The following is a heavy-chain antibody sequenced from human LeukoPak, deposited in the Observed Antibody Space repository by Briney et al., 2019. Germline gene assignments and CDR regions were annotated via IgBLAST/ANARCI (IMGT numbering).Heavy chain of an antibody. CDR3: ARSIAGFDY. CDR1: GFSFGRYC. V-gene: IGHV3-7*01. Sequence: GGSLRLSCAASGFSFGRYCIAWVRQAPGEGLEWVANIKEDGTEKYYVDSVKGRFTISRDNAKNSLSLQMRSLRVEVTAVYYCARSIAGFDYWGQGTLVTVSS. J-gene: IGHJ4*02. CDR2: IKEDGTEK. D-gene: IGHD6-13*01.